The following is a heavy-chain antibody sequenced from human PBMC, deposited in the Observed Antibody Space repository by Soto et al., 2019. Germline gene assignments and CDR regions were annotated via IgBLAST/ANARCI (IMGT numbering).Heavy chain of an antibody. V-gene: IGHV1-46*01. CDR2: INPSGGST. Sequence: ASVKVSCKASGYTFTSDYMHWVRQAPGQGLEWMGIINPSGGSTSYAQKFQGRVTMTRDTSTSTVYMELSSLRSEDTAVYYCARKSLTTVTTFGMDVWGQGTTVTVSS. CDR3: ARKSLTTVTTFGMDV. CDR1: GYTFTSDY. J-gene: IGHJ6*02. D-gene: IGHD4-17*01.